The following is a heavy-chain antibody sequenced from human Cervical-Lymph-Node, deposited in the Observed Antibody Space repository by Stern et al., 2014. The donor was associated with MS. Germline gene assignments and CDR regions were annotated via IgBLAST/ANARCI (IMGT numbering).Heavy chain of an antibody. Sequence: QVQLQESGPGLVKPSQTLSLTCIVSGGSISSGSFYWNWIRQTAGRGWEGVGDLYSSGRTNYNTYLKRRVTISEDTTQKQFSLKLISMTAADTAIYYCARETGGYTYGDTDFFDYWGQGALVTVSS. V-gene: IGHV4-61*02. D-gene: IGHD5-12*01. CDR1: GGSISSGSFY. CDR3: ARETGGYTYGDTDFFDY. CDR2: LYSSGRT. J-gene: IGHJ4*02.